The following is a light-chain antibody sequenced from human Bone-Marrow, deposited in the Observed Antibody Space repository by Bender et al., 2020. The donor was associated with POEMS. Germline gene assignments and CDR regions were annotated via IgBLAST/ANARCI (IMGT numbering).Light chain of an antibody. J-gene: IGLJ2*01. CDR2: NTN. Sequence: QTVVTQEPSFSVSPGGTVTLTCDLSSDSVSISYFPSWYQLTPGQAPRTLIYNTNIRSSGVPDRFSGSILGNKAALTIAGAQADDECHYYCMLYIGSGVWVFGGGTKLTVL. CDR3: MLYIGSGVWV. V-gene: IGLV8-61*01. CDR1: SDSVSISYF.